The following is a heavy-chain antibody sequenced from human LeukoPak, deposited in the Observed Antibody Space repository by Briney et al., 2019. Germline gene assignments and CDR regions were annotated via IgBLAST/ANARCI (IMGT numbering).Heavy chain of an antibody. J-gene: IGHJ4*02. D-gene: IGHD3-16*01. Sequence: GSLRLSCAASGFTFSNYWMHWVRQAPGEGLIWVSRINSDGSSTSYADSVKGRFTISRDNAKTTLYLQMNSLRAEDTAVYYCSRDPHLRGGDYWGQGTLVTVSS. CDR3: SRDPHLRGGDY. CDR2: INSDGSST. V-gene: IGHV3-74*01. CDR1: GFTFSNYW.